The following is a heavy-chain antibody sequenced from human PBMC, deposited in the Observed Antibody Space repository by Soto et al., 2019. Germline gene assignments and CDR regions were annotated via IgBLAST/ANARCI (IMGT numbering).Heavy chain of an antibody. D-gene: IGHD4-4*01. CDR1: GFTFSSYS. Sequence: EVPLVESGGGLVKPGGSLRLSCAASGFTFSSYSMNWVRQAPGKGLEWVSSISSSSSYIYYADSLKGRFTISRDNAKNSLYLQMNSLRAEDTAVYYCAITVTTFDTEYFQHWGQGTLVTVSS. J-gene: IGHJ1*01. CDR3: AITVTTFDTEYFQH. CDR2: ISSSSSYI. V-gene: IGHV3-21*01.